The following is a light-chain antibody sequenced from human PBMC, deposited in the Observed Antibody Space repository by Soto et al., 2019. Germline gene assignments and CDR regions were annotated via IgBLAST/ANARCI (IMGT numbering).Light chain of an antibody. CDR1: QSVSSH. CDR3: QQRSAWPWT. V-gene: IGKV3-11*01. J-gene: IGKJ1*01. Sequence: EIVLTQSPATLSLSPGERATLSCRASQSVSSHLAWYHQKPGQAPRLLVYDASNRATGIPARFSGSGSGTDFTLTISRLEPEDFAVYYCQQRSAWPWTFGQGTKVEIK. CDR2: DAS.